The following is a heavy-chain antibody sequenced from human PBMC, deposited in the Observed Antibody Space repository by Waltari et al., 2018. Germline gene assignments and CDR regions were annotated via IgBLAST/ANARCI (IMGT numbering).Heavy chain of an antibody. CDR2: ISSGGSTI. CDR1: GFSFSNYD. Sequence: EVQLVESGGGLVQSGGSLRLSCTASGFSFSNYDMNWVRQAPGKGLEWVSFISSGGSTIYYADSMKGRFTVSRDNAKTSGHLQMNSLRAGDTAMYYCASLEGTTVIGGYWGQGTLVTVSS. CDR3: ASLEGTTVIGGY. J-gene: IGHJ4*02. D-gene: IGHD2-21*01. V-gene: IGHV3-48*04.